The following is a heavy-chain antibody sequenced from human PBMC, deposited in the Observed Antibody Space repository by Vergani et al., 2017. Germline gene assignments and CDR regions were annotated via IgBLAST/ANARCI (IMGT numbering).Heavy chain of an antibody. CDR2: ISSSSSTI. CDR3: ARDSGGALGYFLGGY. J-gene: IGHJ4*02. V-gene: IGHV3-48*02. CDR1: GFTFSSYS. Sequence: EVQLVESGGGLVQPGGSLRLSCAASGFTFSSYSMNWVRQAPGKGLAWVSYISSSSSTIYYADSVKGRFTISRDNAKNSLYLQMNSLRDEDTAVYYCARDSGGALGYFLGGYWGQGTLVTVSS. D-gene: IGHD6-25*01.